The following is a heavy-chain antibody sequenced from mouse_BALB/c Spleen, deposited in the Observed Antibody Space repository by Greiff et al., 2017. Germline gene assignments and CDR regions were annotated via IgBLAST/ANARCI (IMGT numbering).Heavy chain of an antibody. J-gene: IGHJ4*01. Sequence: EVKLVESGGGLVQPGGSRKLSCAASGFTFSSFGMHWVRQAPEKGLEWVAYISSGSSTIYYADTVKGRFTISRDNPKNTLFLQMTSLRSEDTAMYYCARGGYVAMDYWGQGTSVTVSS. CDR2: ISSGSSTI. D-gene: IGHD2-14*01. V-gene: IGHV5-17*02. CDR3: ARGGYVAMDY. CDR1: GFTFSSFG.